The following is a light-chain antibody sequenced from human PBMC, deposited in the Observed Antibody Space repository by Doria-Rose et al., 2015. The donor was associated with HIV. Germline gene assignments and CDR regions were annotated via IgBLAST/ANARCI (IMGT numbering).Light chain of an antibody. CDR2: DGS. Sequence: TQSPGTLSLSPGERATLSCSASQSFSSTYFAWYQQKPGQAPSLLIYDGSTRATGIPDRFSASGSGTDFTLTINRLEPEDFALYYCHQYGTSWTFGQGTKVEI. CDR3: HQYGTSWT. J-gene: IGKJ1*01. CDR1: QSFSSTY. V-gene: IGKV3-20*01.